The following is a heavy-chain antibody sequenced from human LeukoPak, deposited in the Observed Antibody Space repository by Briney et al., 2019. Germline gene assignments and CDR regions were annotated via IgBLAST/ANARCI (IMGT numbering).Heavy chain of an antibody. CDR3: ARGKYNRGYSYGNFDY. D-gene: IGHD5-18*01. J-gene: IGHJ4*02. Sequence: SETLSLTCAVYGGSFSGYYWSWIRQPPGKGLEWIGEINHSGSTNYNPSLESRVTISVDTSKNQFSLKLSSVTAADTAVYYCARGKYNRGYSYGNFDYWGQGTLVTVSS. V-gene: IGHV4-34*01. CDR2: INHSGST. CDR1: GGSFSGYY.